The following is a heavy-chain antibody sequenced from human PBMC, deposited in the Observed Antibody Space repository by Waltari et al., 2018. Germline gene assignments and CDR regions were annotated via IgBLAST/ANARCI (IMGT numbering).Heavy chain of an antibody. D-gene: IGHD1-1*01. CDR3: ARYTVGTMLDN. CDR1: GGSISISSRDD. J-gene: IGHJ4*01. V-gene: IGHV4-39*01. Sequence: DLQESGPGLVRPSETLSPTCTVSGGSISISSRDDWGWNRQRPVKGLEWIGSLCSAGSTHFNPSLASRLTMSVDASKNRFSLRLRSLTASDTAVYYCARYTVGTMLDNWGRGTLVTVSS. CDR2: LCSAGST.